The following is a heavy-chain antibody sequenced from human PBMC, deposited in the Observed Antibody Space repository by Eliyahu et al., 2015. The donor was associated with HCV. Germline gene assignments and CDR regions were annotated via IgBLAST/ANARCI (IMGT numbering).Heavy chain of an antibody. V-gene: IGHV5-51*03. CDR3: TRREVGVASGPKNYYGMDV. CDR2: IYPDDSDI. J-gene: IGHJ6*02. D-gene: IGHD1-26*01. CDR1: GYDFAIYW. Sequence: KAGESLKISCKGSGYDFAIYWIVWVRQMPGKGLEWMGIIYPDDSDIRYSPSFQGQVTFSVDKSINTAYLEWRSLRASDTAMYYCTRREVGVASGPKNYYGMDVWGQGTTVTVSS.